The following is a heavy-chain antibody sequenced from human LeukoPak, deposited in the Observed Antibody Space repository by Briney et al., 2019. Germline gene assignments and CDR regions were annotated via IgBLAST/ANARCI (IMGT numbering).Heavy chain of an antibody. D-gene: IGHD5-18*01. J-gene: IGHJ4*02. CDR3: ARGSGYSYGLYHFDY. CDR1: GFTVSSNY. V-gene: IGHV3-53*01. Sequence: PGGSLRLSCAASGFTVSSNYMSWVRQAPGKGLEWVSVIYSGGNTYYSDSVKGRFTISRDNSKNTLYLQMNSLRAEDTAVYYCARGSGYSYGLYHFDYWGQGTLVTVSS. CDR2: IYSGGNT.